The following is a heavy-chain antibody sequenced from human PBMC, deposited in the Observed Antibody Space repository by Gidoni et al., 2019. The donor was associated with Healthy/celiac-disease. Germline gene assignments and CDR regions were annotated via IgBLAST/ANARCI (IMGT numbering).Heavy chain of an antibody. CDR1: GATFSSST. CDR3: ARESPVPATAQYNWFDP. Sequence: QVQLVQSGAEVKKPGSSVNVSCKASGATFSSSTISWVRQAPGQGLEWLGRIIPILGIANYAQKFQGRVTITADKSTSTAYMELGSLRSGDTAVYYCARESPVPATAQYNWFDPWGQGTLVTVSS. V-gene: IGHV1-69*08. CDR2: IIPILGIA. D-gene: IGHD1-1*01. J-gene: IGHJ5*02.